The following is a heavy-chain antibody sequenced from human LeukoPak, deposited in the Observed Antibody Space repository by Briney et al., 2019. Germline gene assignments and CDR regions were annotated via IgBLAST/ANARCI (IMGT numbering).Heavy chain of an antibody. Sequence: SETLSLTCTVSGGSISSSSYYWGWIRQPPGKGLEWIGSIYYSGSTYYNPSLKSRVTISVDTSKNQFSLKLSSVTAADTAVYYCARDGRGVVTAIDYWGQRTLVTVSS. CDR2: IYYSGST. J-gene: IGHJ4*02. CDR3: ARDGRGVVTAIDY. CDR1: GGSISSSSYY. D-gene: IGHD2-21*02. V-gene: IGHV4-39*07.